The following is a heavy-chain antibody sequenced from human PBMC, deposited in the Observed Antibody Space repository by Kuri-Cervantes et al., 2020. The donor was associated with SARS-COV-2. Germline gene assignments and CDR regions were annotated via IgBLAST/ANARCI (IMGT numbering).Heavy chain of an antibody. CDR1: GGTFSSYA. CDR3: TSLAGLEAEFQDY. CDR2: INANFGTA. J-gene: IGHJ4*02. D-gene: IGHD2-15*01. V-gene: IGHV1-69*13. Sequence: SVKVSCKASGGTFSSYAISWVRQAPGQGLEWMGGINANFGTANYAQKFQGRVTITADESTSTAYMELSSLRSEDTAVYYCTSLAGLEAEFQDYWGQGTLVTVSS.